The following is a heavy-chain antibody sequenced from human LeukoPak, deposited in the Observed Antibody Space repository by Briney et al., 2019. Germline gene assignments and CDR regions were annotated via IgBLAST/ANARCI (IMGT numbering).Heavy chain of an antibody. J-gene: IGHJ4*02. V-gene: IGHV7-4-1*02. D-gene: IGHD2-8*01. CDR2: INTNTGSP. CDR3: ARGAVIMLYVTPLGY. Sequence: ASVKVSCKASGYTFTSYAMNWVRQAPGQGLEWMGWINTNTGSPTYAQGFTGRFVFSLDTSVSTAYLQISSLKAEDTGVYYCARGAVIMLYVTPLGYWGQGTLVTVSS. CDR1: GYTFTSYA.